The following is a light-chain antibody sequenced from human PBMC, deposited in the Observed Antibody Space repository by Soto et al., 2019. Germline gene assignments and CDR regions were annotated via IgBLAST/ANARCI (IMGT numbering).Light chain of an antibody. CDR2: RNN. CDR3: TVWDDSLRGRL. CDR1: SSNIESNY. J-gene: IGLJ2*01. V-gene: IGLV1-47*01. Sequence: QSVLTQPPSASGTPGQRVTISCSGSSSNIESNYVYWYQQLPGTAPRLLIYRNNQRPPGVPDRCSGSKSGTSASLAISALRSEDEADYYCTVWDDSLRGRLFGGGTKLTVL.